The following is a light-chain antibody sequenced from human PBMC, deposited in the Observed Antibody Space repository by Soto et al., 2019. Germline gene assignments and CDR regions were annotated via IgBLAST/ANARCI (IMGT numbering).Light chain of an antibody. V-gene: IGKV3-20*01. CDR1: QSVSSSD. Sequence: EIVLTQSPGTLSLSPGERATLSCRASQSVSSSDLAWYQQKPGQAPRLLIYGASSRATGIPDRFSGSGSGTDFTLTISRLEPEDFAVYYCQQDISSPRTFGQGTKVDI. J-gene: IGKJ1*01. CDR3: QQDISSPRT. CDR2: GAS.